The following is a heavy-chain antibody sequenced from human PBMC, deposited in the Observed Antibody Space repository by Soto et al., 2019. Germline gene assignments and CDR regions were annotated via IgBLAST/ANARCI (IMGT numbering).Heavy chain of an antibody. D-gene: IGHD2-2*01. J-gene: IGHJ5*02. CDR2: IIPIFGTA. V-gene: IGHV1-69*13. CDR3: ARDLGVLVPADSYNWFDP. CDR1: GGTFSSYA. Sequence: SVKVSCKASGGTFSSYAISWVRQAPGQGLEWMGGIIPIFGTANYAQKFQGRVTITADESTSTAYMELSSLRSEDTAVYYCARDLGVLVPADSYNWFDPWGQGTLVTVSS.